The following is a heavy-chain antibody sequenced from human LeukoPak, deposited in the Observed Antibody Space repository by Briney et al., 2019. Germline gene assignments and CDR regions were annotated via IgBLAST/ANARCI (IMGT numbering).Heavy chain of an antibody. D-gene: IGHD6-13*01. J-gene: IGHJ3*02. CDR2: IYTSGST. Sequence: SETLSLTCTVSGGSISSGSYYWSWIRQPAGKGLEWIGRIYTSGSTNYNPSLKSRVTISVDTSKNQFSLRLSSVTAADTAVYYCARVFSQQLWAFDIWGQGTVVTVSS. V-gene: IGHV4-61*02. CDR1: GGSISSGSYY. CDR3: ARVFSQQLWAFDI.